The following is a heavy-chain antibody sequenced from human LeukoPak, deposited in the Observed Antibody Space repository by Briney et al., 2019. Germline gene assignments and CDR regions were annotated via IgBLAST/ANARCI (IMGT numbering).Heavy chain of an antibody. J-gene: IGHJ6*03. Sequence: SETLSLTCTVSGGSISSYYWSWIRQPPGKGLEWIGYIYYSGSTNYNPSLKSRVTISVDTSKNQFSLKLSSVTAADTAVYYCARESSYYYYMDVWGKGTTVTISS. CDR2: IYYSGST. CDR3: ARESSYYYYMDV. D-gene: IGHD6-6*01. CDR1: GGSISSYY. V-gene: IGHV4-59*01.